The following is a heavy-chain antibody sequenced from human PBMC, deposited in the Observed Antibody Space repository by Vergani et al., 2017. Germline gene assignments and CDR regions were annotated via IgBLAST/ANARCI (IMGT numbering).Heavy chain of an antibody. V-gene: IGHV4-59*01. CDR1: GGSISSYY. CDR3: ARVRSAAGTNYYYGMDV. CDR2: IYYSGST. D-gene: IGHD6-13*01. Sequence: QVQLQESGPGLVKPSETLSLTCTVSGGSISSYYWSWIRQPPGKGLEWIGYIYYSGSTHYNPSLKSRVTISVDTSKNQFSLKLSSVTAADTAVYYCARVRSAAGTNYYYGMDVWGQGTTVTVSS. J-gene: IGHJ6*02.